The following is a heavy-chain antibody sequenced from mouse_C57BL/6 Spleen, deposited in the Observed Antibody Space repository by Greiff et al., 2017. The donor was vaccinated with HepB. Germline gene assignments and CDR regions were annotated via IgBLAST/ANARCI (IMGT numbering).Heavy chain of an antibody. V-gene: IGHV1-15*01. J-gene: IGHJ2*01. Sequence: QVQLQQSGAELVRPGASVTLSSKASGYTFTDYEMHWVKQTPVHGLEWIGAIDPETGGTAYNQKFKGKAILTADKSSSTAYMELRSLTSEDSAVYYCTRRGPNWDDFDYWGQGTTLTVSS. CDR3: TRRGPNWDDFDY. D-gene: IGHD4-1*01. CDR2: IDPETGGT. CDR1: GYTFTDYE.